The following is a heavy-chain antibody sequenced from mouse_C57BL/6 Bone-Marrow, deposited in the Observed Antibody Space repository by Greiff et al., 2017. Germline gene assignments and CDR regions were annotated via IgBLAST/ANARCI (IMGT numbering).Heavy chain of an antibody. Sequence: VQLQQSGAELVKPGASVKLSCTASGFTFKGYDMHWVKQRPEQGLEWIGRIDPGDGATKYAAKFQGKATITADTSSNTVYLQLSSLTSEDTAVYYCARELGYAMDYWGQGTSVTVSS. CDR1: GFTFKGYD. CDR3: ARELGYAMDY. CDR2: IDPGDGAT. V-gene: IGHV14-2*01. J-gene: IGHJ4*01. D-gene: IGHD4-1*01.